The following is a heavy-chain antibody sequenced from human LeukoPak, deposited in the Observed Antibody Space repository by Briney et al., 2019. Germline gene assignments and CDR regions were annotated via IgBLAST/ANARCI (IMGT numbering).Heavy chain of an antibody. CDR1: GXSFTSYW. CDR3: ARRIGSGWYDY. Sequence: GESLKISCKGSGXSFTSYWIGWVRQMPGKGLEWLGIINPGDSDTRYSPSFQGQVTISADKSISTASLQWSSLKASDTAMYYCARRIGSGWYDYWGQGTLVTVSS. V-gene: IGHV5-51*01. CDR2: INPGDSDT. J-gene: IGHJ4*02. D-gene: IGHD6-19*01.